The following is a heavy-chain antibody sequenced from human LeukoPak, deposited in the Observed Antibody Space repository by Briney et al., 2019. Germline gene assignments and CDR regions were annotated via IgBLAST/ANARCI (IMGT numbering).Heavy chain of an antibody. Sequence: ASVKVSCKASGYTFTGYYIHWVRQAPGQGLEWMGFINPNTGGTSYAQKFQARVTMTRDTSISTAYMELSGLRSDDTAVYYCARRYDFWSGYPTAFDYWGQGTPVTVSS. D-gene: IGHD3-3*01. J-gene: IGHJ4*02. V-gene: IGHV1-2*02. CDR3: ARRYDFWSGYPTAFDY. CDR1: GYTFTGYY. CDR2: INPNTGGT.